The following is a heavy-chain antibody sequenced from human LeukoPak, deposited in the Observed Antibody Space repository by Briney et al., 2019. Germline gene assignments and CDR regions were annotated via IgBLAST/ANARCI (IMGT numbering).Heavy chain of an antibody. Sequence: PSETLSLTCTVSGGSISSYYWNWIRQPPGKGLEWIGFIYYTGSTNYSPSLKSRVTISEETSKNQISLKLSSVTAADTAVYYCVRSFGGTHFESWGQGTLVTVSS. J-gene: IGHJ4*02. D-gene: IGHD2-15*01. V-gene: IGHV4-59*01. CDR2: IYYTGST. CDR1: GGSISSYY. CDR3: VRSFGGTHFES.